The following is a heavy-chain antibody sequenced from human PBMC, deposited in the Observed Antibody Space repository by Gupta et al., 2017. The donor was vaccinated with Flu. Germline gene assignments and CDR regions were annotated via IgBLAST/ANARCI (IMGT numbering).Heavy chain of an antibody. V-gene: IGHV3-23*01. Sequence: EVQLLESGGGLVQPGGSLRLSCAASGFTFSSYAMSWVSQAPGKGLEWVSAISGSGGSTYYADSVKGRFTISRDNSKNTLYLQMNSLRAEDTAVYYCAKDQGDIVVVVAASDYWGQGTLVTVSS. J-gene: IGHJ4*02. D-gene: IGHD2-15*01. CDR3: AKDQGDIVVVVAASDY. CDR1: GFTFSSYA. CDR2: ISGSGGST.